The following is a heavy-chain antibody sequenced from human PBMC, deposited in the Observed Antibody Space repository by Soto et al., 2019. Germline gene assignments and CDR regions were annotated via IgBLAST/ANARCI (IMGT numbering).Heavy chain of an antibody. CDR3: ARSEWSTTYNWFDP. CDR2: IYYSGSP. V-gene: IGHV4-61*05. CDR1: AGSISSNSYY. D-gene: IGHD1-7*01. J-gene: IGHJ5*02. Sequence: SETLSLTCTVSAGSISSNSYYLGWIPPPPGKGLEWIGYIYYSGSPNYNPSLKSRVTISVDTSKNQFSLKLSSVTAADTAVYYCARSEWSTTYNWFDPWGQGTLVTVSS.